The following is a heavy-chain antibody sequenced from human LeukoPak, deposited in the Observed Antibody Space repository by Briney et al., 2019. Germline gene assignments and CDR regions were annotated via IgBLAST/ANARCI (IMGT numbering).Heavy chain of an antibody. CDR2: IRYDGSNK. D-gene: IGHD3-3*01. CDR1: GFTFSSYG. CDR3: AKGGLMLEWILGAFDI. J-gene: IGHJ3*02. Sequence: PGGSLRLSCAASGFTFSSYGMHWVRQAPGKGLEWVAFIRYDGSNKYYADSVKGRFTISRDNSKNTLYLQMNSLRAEDTAVYYCAKGGLMLEWILGAFDIWGQGTMVTVSS. V-gene: IGHV3-30*02.